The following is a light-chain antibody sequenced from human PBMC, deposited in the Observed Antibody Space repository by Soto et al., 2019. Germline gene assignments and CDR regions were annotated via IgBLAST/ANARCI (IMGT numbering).Light chain of an antibody. CDR3: LQDYIYPWM. J-gene: IGKJ1*01. CDR1: QAIRND. V-gene: IGKV1-6*01. CDR2: AAS. Sequence: AIQMTQSPSSLSASVGDRVTITCRASQAIRNDLAWYQQKPGKAPKLLIYAASSLDSGVPSRFSGSGSGTDFTLTISSLQPEDFATYYCLQDYIYPWMFGQGTKVDIK.